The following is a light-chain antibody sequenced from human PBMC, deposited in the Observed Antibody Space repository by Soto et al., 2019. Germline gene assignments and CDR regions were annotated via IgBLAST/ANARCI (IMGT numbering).Light chain of an antibody. CDR3: QQFSSYST. CDR2: AAS. V-gene: IGKV1-5*01. J-gene: IGKJ1*01. Sequence: DIQMTQSPSTLSASVGDRVTITCRASQSIDNWLAWYQQKPGKAPKLLIYAASTLETGVPSRFSGSGSGTEFTLTIKSPQPDDFATYYCQQFSSYSTFGQGTKVDIK. CDR1: QSIDNW.